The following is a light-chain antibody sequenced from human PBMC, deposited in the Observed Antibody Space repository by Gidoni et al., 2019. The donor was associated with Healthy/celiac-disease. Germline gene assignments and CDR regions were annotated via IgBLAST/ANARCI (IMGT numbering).Light chain of an antibody. CDR2: QDS. V-gene: IGLV3-1*01. CDR1: KLGDKY. J-gene: IGLJ1*01. Sequence: SSELTQPPSVSVSPGQTASIPCSGDKLGDKYACWYQQKPGQSPVLVLYQDSKRPSGIPGRFSGSNSGNTATLTISGTQAMDEADYYCQAWDSSTDYVFGTGTKVTVL. CDR3: QAWDSSTDYV.